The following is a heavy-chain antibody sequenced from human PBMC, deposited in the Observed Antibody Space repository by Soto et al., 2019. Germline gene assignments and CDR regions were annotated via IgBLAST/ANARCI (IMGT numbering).Heavy chain of an antibody. D-gene: IGHD3-10*01. CDR1: GFTFSSYA. V-gene: IGHV3-23*01. CDR3: AKLLSMVRGVIRSPFDY. CDR2: ISGSGGST. Sequence: GGSLRLSCAASGFTFSSYAMSWVRQAPGKGLEWVSAISGSGGSTYYADSVKGRFTISRDNSKNTLYLQMNSLRAEDTAVYYCAKLLSMVRGVIRSPFDYWGQGTLVTVSS. J-gene: IGHJ4*02.